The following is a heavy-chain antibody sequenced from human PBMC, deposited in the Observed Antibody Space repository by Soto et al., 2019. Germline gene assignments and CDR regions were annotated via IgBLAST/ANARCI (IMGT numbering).Heavy chain of an antibody. D-gene: IGHD3-10*01. Sequence: QITLKESGPTLVKPTQTLTLTCTFSGFSLCTIGVGVGWIPQPTGKALEWLALVYSNHVKRFNPSLKSRITITKDTSKNQVVLTMTNMDPVDTATYYSTRTRGSGLYGIDVWGQGPTVSVS. V-gene: IGHV2-5*01. CDR2: VYSNHVK. CDR1: GFSLCTIGVG. J-gene: IGHJ6*01. CDR3: TRTRGSGLYGIDV.